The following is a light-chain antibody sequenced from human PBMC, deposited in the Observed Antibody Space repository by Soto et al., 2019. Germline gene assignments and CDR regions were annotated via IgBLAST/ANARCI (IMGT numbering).Light chain of an antibody. V-gene: IGKV1-5*03. CDR2: KAS. CDR3: QHYNSYS. Sequence: DLLMTQSPSTLSSSLEGSVTITCRASQSISSCLAWYQKKPGKAPKLLIYKASTLKSGAPSRFSGSGSGTEFTLTISSLQPDDFATYYRQHYNSYSFGQGTRLEIK. J-gene: IGKJ5*01. CDR1: QSISSC.